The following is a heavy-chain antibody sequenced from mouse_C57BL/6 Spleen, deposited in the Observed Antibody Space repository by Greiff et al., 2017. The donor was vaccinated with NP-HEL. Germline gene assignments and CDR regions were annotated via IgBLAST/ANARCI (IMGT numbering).Heavy chain of an antibody. Sequence: EVKVVESGGGLVKPGGSLKLSCAASGFTFSSYTMSWVRQTPEKRLEWVATISGGGGNTYYPDSVKGRFTISRDNAKNTLYLQMSSLRSEDTALYYCASQLGRGPYAMDYWGQGTSVTVSS. CDR1: GFTFSSYT. J-gene: IGHJ4*01. CDR3: ASQLGRGPYAMDY. D-gene: IGHD4-1*01. V-gene: IGHV5-9*01. CDR2: ISGGGGNT.